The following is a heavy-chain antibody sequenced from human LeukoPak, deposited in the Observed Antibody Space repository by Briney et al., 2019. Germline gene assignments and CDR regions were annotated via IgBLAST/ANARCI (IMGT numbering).Heavy chain of an antibody. D-gene: IGHD1-1*01. CDR2: IGIDSGNT. CDR1: GFPFIEYS. J-gene: IGHJ4*02. V-gene: IGHV3-48*01. CDR3: ARDHNYAFDN. Sequence: GGSLRLSCTASGFPFIEYSMNWVRQAPGKGLEWISYIGIDSGNTKYADPVRGRFTISADKAKNSLYLQMNSLRVEDTAVYYCARDHNYAFDNWGQGTLVSVAS.